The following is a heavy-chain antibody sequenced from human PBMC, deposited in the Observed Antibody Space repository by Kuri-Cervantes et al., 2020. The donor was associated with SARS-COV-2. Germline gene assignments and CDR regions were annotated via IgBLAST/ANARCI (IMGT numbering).Heavy chain of an antibody. Sequence: LRLSCTVSGGSISSGFYYWSWIRQHPGKGLEWIGYIYSSGSTNYNPSLKSRVTISVDTSKNQFSLKLSSVTAADTAVYYCARGTRSGSCPLGYWGQGTLVTVSS. CDR1: GGSISSGFYY. CDR2: IYSSGST. D-gene: IGHD2-15*01. J-gene: IGHJ4*02. CDR3: ARGTRSGSCPLGY. V-gene: IGHV4-30-4*08.